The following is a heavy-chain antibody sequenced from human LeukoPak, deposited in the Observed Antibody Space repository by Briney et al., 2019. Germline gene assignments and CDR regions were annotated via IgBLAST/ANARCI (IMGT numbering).Heavy chain of an antibody. V-gene: IGHV3-48*04. CDR1: GFTFSSYS. D-gene: IGHD3-3*01. J-gene: IGHJ4*02. Sequence: GGSLRLSCAASGFTFSSYSMNWVRQAPGEGLEWVSYISSSSTIYYADSVKGRFTISRDNAKNSLYLQMNSLRAEDTAVYYCARADFWSGYSFDYWGQGTLVTVSS. CDR3: ARADFWSGYSFDY. CDR2: ISSSSTI.